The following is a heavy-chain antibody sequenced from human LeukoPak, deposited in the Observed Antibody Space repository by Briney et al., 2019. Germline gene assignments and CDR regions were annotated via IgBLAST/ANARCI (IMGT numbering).Heavy chain of an antibody. Sequence: SETLSLTCTVSYGSITSHYWSWIRQPPGRGLEWIGYIYSSGSTNYNPSLKSRVTISVDTSKNQFSLKLSSVTAADTAVYYCASLLWFGDSSPFDPWGQGTLVTVSS. CDR2: IYSSGST. CDR1: YGSITSHY. V-gene: IGHV4-59*11. CDR3: ASLLWFGDSSPFDP. D-gene: IGHD3-10*01. J-gene: IGHJ5*02.